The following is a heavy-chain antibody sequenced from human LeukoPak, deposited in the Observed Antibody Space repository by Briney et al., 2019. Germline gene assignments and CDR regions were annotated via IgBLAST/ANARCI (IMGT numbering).Heavy chain of an antibody. D-gene: IGHD1-26*01. V-gene: IGHV3-33*01. J-gene: IGHJ4*02. CDR1: GFTFSSYG. Sequence: GGSLRLSCAASGFTFSSYGMHWVRQAPGKGLEWVAVIRYDGSNKYYADSVKGRFTISRDNSKNTLYLQMNSLRAEDTAVYYCARDAGATRQRYFDYWGQGTLVTVSS. CDR2: IRYDGSNK. CDR3: ARDAGATRQRYFDY.